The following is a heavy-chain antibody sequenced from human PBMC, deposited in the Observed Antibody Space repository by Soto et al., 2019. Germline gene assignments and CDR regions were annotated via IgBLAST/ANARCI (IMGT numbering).Heavy chain of an antibody. CDR2: IFPLTDIP. V-gene: IGHV1-69*02. J-gene: IGHJ4*02. CDR1: GGTFRNYP. CDR3: ARGPLVVLNYFES. Sequence: QVQLVQSGTEVKKPGSSVKVSCKASGGTFRNYPINWVRQAPGQGLEWMGSIFPLTDIPDYAQNFQPRLTISAEKSTSTAYMELSSLTSDDTAMYFCARGPLVVLNYFESWGQGPLGTVSS.